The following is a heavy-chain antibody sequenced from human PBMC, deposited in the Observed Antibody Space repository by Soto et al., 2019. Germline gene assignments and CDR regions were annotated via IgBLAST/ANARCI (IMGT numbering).Heavy chain of an antibody. D-gene: IGHD5-18*01. J-gene: IGHJ5*02. V-gene: IGHV3-23*01. CDR2: ISGSGGNT. CDR3: ARATRPSVTTALVRYNWLDI. CDR1: GFTFSGSA. Sequence: GGYLRLSCAPSGFTFSGSAMTWVRQAPGKGLEWVSTISGSGGNTYYADSVKGRFTVSRDNSKNTLSMQMNSLRADDTAVYYCARATRPSVTTALVRYNWLDIWGQGT.